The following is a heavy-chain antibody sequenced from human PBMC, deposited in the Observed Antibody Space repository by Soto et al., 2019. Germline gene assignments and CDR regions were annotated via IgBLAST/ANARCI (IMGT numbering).Heavy chain of an antibody. CDR2: IIPIFGTA. Sequence: GASVKVSCKASGYTFTSYYMHWVRQAPGQGLEWMGGIIPIFGTANYAQKFQGRVTITADESTSTAYMELSSLRSEDTAVYYCASEDGGFDYWGQGTLVTVSS. CDR3: ASEDGGFDY. J-gene: IGHJ4*02. D-gene: IGHD2-15*01. V-gene: IGHV1-69*13. CDR1: GYTFTSYY.